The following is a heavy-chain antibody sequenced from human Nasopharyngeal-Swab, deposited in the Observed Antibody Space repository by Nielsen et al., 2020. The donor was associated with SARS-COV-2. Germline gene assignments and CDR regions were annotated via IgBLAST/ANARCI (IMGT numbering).Heavy chain of an antibody. CDR2: IKQGGSEK. CDR1: GFTFRNYW. CDR3: TTPDYGDSVPGPYYYYGMDV. D-gene: IGHD4-17*01. J-gene: IGHJ6*02. Sequence: GESLKISCAASGFTFRNYWMSWVRQAPGKGLEWVANIKQGGSEKHYVDSVKGRFTISRDDAKNSQSLQMNSLKTEDTAVYYCTTPDYGDSVPGPYYYYGMDVWGQGTTVTVSS. V-gene: IGHV3-7*03.